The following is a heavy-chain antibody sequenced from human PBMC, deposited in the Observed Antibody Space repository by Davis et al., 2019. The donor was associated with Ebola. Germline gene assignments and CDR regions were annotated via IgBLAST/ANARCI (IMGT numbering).Heavy chain of an antibody. CDR2: ISGSDTTT. Sequence: PGGSLRLSCAASGFTFSSYAMSWVRQAPGKGLEWVSAISGSDTTTYYADSVKGRFTISRDNSKNTLYLQMNSLRAEDTAVYYCARDPTRTYYDFWSGSSDYYYGMDVWGQGTTVTVSS. J-gene: IGHJ6*02. CDR1: GFTFSSYA. CDR3: ARDPTRTYYDFWSGSSDYYYGMDV. V-gene: IGHV3-23*01. D-gene: IGHD3-3*01.